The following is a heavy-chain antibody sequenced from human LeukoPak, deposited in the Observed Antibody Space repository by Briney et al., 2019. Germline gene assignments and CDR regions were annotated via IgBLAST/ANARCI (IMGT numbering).Heavy chain of an antibody. D-gene: IGHD1-26*01. J-gene: IGHJ4*02. CDR2: ISASGGNS. CDR1: GFTFSDSA. CDR3: ARDIELSC. V-gene: IGHV3-23*01. Sequence: GRSLRLSCEASGFTFSDSAMSWVRQASGRGLEWVSLISASGGNSYYADSVKGRFTVPRDSSKNTLHLQMNRLRAEDTAVYYCARDIELSCWGQGTLVTVSS.